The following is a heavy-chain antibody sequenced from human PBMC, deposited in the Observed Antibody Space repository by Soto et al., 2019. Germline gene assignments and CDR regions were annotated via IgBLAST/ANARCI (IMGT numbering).Heavy chain of an antibody. D-gene: IGHD6-19*01. J-gene: IGHJ6*02. CDR1: GYTFTGYY. CDR2: INPNSGGT. V-gene: IGHV1-2*04. CDR3: ARERYSSGWLPYYYYGMDV. Sequence: ASVKVSCKASGYTFTGYYMHWVRQAPGQGLEWMGWINPNSGGTNYAQKFQGWVTMTRDTSISTAYMELSRLRSDDTAVYYCARERYSSGWLPYYYYGMDVWGQGTTVTVSS.